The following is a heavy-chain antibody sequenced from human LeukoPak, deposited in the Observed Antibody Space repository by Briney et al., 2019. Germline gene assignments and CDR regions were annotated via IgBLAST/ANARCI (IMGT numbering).Heavy chain of an antibody. D-gene: IGHD2-2*01. V-gene: IGHV4-34*01. CDR1: GGSFSGYY. J-gene: IGHJ6*02. CDR3: ARSVVVVPAAHYYYGMDV. CDR2: INHSGST. Sequence: SETLSLTCAVYGGSFSGYYWSWIRQPPGKGLEWIGEINHSGSTNYNPSLKSRVTISVDTSKNQLSLKLSSVTAADTAVYYCARSVVVVPAAHYYYGMDVWGQGTTVTVSS.